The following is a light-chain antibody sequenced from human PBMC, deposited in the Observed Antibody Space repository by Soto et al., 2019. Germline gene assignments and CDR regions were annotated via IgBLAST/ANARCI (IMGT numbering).Light chain of an antibody. CDR2: GAS. CDR3: QSYNTWPYT. Sequence: EVVLTQSPGTLSLSPGARATLSCRASQSVTSTYLAWYQHRPGEAPRLLVYGASTRATGIPDRFSGSGSGTEFTLTISSLQSEDFAVYYCQSYNTWPYTFGQGTKLEI. V-gene: IGKV3D-15*01. J-gene: IGKJ2*01. CDR1: QSVTSTY.